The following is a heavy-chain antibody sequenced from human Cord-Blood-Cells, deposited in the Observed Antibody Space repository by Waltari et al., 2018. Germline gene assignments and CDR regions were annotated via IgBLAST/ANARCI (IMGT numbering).Heavy chain of an antibody. Sequence: QVQLVQSGAKVKKPGASVKVSCKASGYTFTSYAMHWVRQAPGQRLEWMGWLTAGNGNTKYSQKCQGRVTITRDTSASTAYMELSSLRSEDAAVYYCARAIGAVATYYYYYGKDVWGQGTTVTVSS. D-gene: IGHD5-12*01. CDR1: GYTFTSYA. V-gene: IGHV1-3*01. J-gene: IGHJ6*02. CDR2: LTAGNGNT. CDR3: ARAIGAVATYYYYYGKDV.